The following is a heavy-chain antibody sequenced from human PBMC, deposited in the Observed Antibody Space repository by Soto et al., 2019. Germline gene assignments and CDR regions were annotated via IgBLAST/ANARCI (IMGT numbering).Heavy chain of an antibody. CDR1: GGSISSYY. D-gene: IGHD3-10*01. Sequence: NPSETLSLTCTVSGGSISSYYWSWILQPPGKGLEWIGYIYYSGSTNYNPSLKSRVTISVDTSKNQFSLKLSSVTAADTAVYYCASTYYGSGSYYFSGYYYYGMDVWGQGTTVTVSS. CDR3: ASTYYGSGSYYFSGYYYYGMDV. V-gene: IGHV4-59*01. J-gene: IGHJ6*02. CDR2: IYYSGST.